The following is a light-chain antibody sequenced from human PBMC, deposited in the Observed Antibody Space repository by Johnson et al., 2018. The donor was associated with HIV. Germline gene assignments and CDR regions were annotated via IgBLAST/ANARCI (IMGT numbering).Light chain of an antibody. Sequence: QSVLTQPPSVSAAPGQKVTISCSGSSSNIGNNYVSWYQQVPGTAPKLLIYDNDKRPSGIPDRFSGSKSGTSATLGITGLQTGDEAAYYCETWDSSLSGVFGTLTKVTVL. CDR1: SSNIGNNY. CDR3: ETWDSSLSGV. V-gene: IGLV1-51*01. CDR2: DND. J-gene: IGLJ1*01.